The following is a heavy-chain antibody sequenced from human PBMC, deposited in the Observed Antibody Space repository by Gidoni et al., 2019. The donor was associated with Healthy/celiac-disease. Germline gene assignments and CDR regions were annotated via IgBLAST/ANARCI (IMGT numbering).Heavy chain of an antibody. CDR2: TYYRSKWYN. Sequence: QVQLQQSGPGLVKPSQTLSLTCAISGDSVASNSAASNWIRQSPSRGLEWLGRTYYRSKWYNDYAVSVKSRITINPDTSKNQFSLQLNSVTPEDTAVYYCARDRSLGAAAGTRYYYYGMDVWGQGTTVTVSS. J-gene: IGHJ6*02. CDR1: GDSVASNSAA. CDR3: ARDRSLGAAAGTRYYYYGMDV. V-gene: IGHV6-1*01. D-gene: IGHD6-13*01.